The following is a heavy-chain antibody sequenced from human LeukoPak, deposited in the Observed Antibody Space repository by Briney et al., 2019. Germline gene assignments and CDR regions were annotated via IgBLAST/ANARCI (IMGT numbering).Heavy chain of an antibody. V-gene: IGHV4-30-4*01. CDR1: GGSISSGDYY. J-gene: IGHJ4*02. CDR2: IYYSGST. CDR3: AGHHPRNTVDF. Sequence: SETLSLTCTVSGGSISSGDYYWSWIRQPPGKGLEWIGYIYYSGSTYYNPSLKSRVTISLDTSKNQFSLKLSSVTAADTAVYYCAGHHPRNTVDFWGQGTLVTVSS. D-gene: IGHD2/OR15-2a*01.